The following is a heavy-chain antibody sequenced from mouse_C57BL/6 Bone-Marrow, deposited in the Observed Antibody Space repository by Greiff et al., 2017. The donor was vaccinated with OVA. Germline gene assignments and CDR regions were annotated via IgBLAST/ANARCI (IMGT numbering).Heavy chain of an antibody. D-gene: IGHD1-1*01. CDR3: ARRRGLLLRSYYAMDY. CDR2: IGPGSGST. Sequence: VMLVESGAELVKPGASVKISCKASGYTFTDYYINWVKQRPGQGLEWIGKIGPGSGSTYYNEKFKGKATLTADKSSSTAYMQLSSLTSEDSAVYFCARRRGLLLRSYYAMDYWGQGTSVTVSS. V-gene: IGHV1-77*01. J-gene: IGHJ4*01. CDR1: GYTFTDYY.